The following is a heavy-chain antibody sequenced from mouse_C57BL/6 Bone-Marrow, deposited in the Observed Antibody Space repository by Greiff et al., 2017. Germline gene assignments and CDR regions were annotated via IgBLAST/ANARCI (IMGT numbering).Heavy chain of an antibody. CDR3: ARRGYYETDAFAY. J-gene: IGHJ3*01. V-gene: IGHV5-17*01. CDR1: GFTFSDYG. CDR2: VSSGSSTI. D-gene: IGHD2-3*01. Sequence: EVKLVESGGGLVKPGGSLKLSCAASGFTFSDYGMHWVRQAPEKGLEWVAYVSSGSSTIYYADTVKGRFTISRDNAKNTLFLQMTSLRSDDTAMYYCARRGYYETDAFAYWGQGTLVTVSA.